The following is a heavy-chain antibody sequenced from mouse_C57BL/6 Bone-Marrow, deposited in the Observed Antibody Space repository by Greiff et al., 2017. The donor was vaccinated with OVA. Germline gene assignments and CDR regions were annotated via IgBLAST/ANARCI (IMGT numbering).Heavy chain of an antibody. Sequence: LQQPGAELVKPGASVKLSCKASGYTFTSYWMHWVKQRPGQGLEWIGMIHPNSGSTNYNEKFKSKATLTVDKSSSTAYMQLSSLTSEDSAVYYCARRFLLWSMDYWGQGTSVTVSS. D-gene: IGHD2-1*01. CDR2: IHPNSGST. J-gene: IGHJ4*01. CDR3: ARRFLLWSMDY. CDR1: GYTFTSYW. V-gene: IGHV1-64*01.